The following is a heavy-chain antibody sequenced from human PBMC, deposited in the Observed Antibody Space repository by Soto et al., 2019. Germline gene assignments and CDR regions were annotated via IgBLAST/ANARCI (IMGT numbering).Heavy chain of an antibody. D-gene: IGHD2-15*01. CDR2: IYYSGST. CDR3: ARVGGSGGSCYWGGLYGMDV. V-gene: IGHV4-61*01. Sequence: QVQLQESGPGLVKPSETLSLTCTVSGGSVSSGSYYWSWIRQPPGKGLEWIGYIYYSGSTNYNPSLRSRVTISVDTSNNPFSLKLSSVTAADTAVYYCARVGGSGGSCYWGGLYGMDVWGQGTTVTVSS. J-gene: IGHJ6*02. CDR1: GGSVSSGSYY.